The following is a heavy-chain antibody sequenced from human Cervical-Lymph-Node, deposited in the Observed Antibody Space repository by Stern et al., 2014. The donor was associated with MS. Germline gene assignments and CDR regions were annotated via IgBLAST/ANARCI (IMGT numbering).Heavy chain of an antibody. CDR3: ALTRMGPFDS. CDR2: LSRGGRN. V-gene: IGHV3-66*01. J-gene: IGHJ5*01. CDR1: GFDVNGNY. D-gene: IGHD1/OR15-1a*01. Sequence: VQLVESGGGLVQPGGSLRLSCAASGFDVNGNYVSWVRQAPGKGLEWLSILSRGGRNFYADSLEGRFITSRDDSRNTVYLQLTNLRAEDTSIYYCALTRMGPFDSWGQGTLVSVSS.